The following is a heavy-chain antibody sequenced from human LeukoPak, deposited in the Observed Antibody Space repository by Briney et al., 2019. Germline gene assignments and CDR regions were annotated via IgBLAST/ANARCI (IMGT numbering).Heavy chain of an antibody. Sequence: GASVKVSCKASGYTFTGYYMHWVRQAPGQGLEWMGWINPNSGGTNYAQKFQGRVTMTRDTSISTAYMELSRLRSDDTAVYYCARDYTLTLGTTTYFQHWGQGTLVTVSS. CDR1: GYTFTGYY. CDR2: INPNSGGT. J-gene: IGHJ1*01. D-gene: IGHD1-7*01. V-gene: IGHV1-2*02. CDR3: ARDYTLTLGTTTYFQH.